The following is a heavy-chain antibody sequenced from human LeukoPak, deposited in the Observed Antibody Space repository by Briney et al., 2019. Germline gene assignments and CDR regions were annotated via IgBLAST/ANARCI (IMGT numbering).Heavy chain of an antibody. CDR3: ARVVVRGVIIPMTTYYYYYGMDV. CDR1: GGSISSGGYY. J-gene: IGHJ6*02. D-gene: IGHD3-10*01. Sequence: SETLSLTCTVSGGSISSGGYYWSWIRQHPGKGLEWIGYIYYSGSTYYNPSLKSRVTISVDTSKNQFSLKLSSVTAADTAVYYCARVVVRGVIIPMTTYYYYYGMDVWGQGTTVTVSS. CDR2: IYYSGST. V-gene: IGHV4-31*03.